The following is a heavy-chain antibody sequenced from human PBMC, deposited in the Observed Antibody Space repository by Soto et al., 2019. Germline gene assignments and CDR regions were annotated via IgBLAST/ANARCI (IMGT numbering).Heavy chain of an antibody. V-gene: IGHV1-46*03. CDR3: ARGPSYDYIWGSTHNYYFDY. D-gene: IGHD3-16*01. CDR2: INPSGGST. J-gene: IGHJ4*02. CDR1: GYTFTSYY. Sequence: ASVKVSCKASGYTFTSYYMHWVRQAPGQGLEWMGIINPSGGSTSYAQKFQGRVTMTRDTSTSTVYMELSSLRSEDTAVYYCARGPSYDYIWGSTHNYYFDYWGQGTLVTVSS.